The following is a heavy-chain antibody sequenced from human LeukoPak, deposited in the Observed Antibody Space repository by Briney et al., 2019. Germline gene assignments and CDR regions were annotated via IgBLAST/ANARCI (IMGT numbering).Heavy chain of an antibody. CDR2: INHSGST. V-gene: IGHV4-34*01. J-gene: IGHJ3*02. CDR3: ASISYYYDSSGYPPDAFDI. D-gene: IGHD3-22*01. Sequence: SETLSCTCAVYGGSFSGYYWSWIRQPPGKGLEWIGEINHSGSTNYNPSLKSRVTISVDASKNQFSLKLSSVTAADTAVYYCASISYYYDSSGYPPDAFDIWGQQSMVTVSS. CDR1: GGSFSGYY.